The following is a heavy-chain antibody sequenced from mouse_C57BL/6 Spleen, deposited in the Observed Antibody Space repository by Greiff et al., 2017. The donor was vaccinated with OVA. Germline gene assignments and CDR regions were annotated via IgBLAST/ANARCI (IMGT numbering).Heavy chain of an antibody. Sequence: VQLQQSGAELARPGASVKLSCKASGYTFTSYGISWVKQRTGQGLEWIGEIYPRSGNTYYNEKFKGKATLTADKSSSTAYMELRSLTSEDAAFYFCARSDSSGYEDYFDYWGQGTTLTVSS. J-gene: IGHJ2*01. CDR2: IYPRSGNT. CDR1: GYTFTSYG. D-gene: IGHD3-2*02. V-gene: IGHV1-81*01. CDR3: ARSDSSGYEDYFDY.